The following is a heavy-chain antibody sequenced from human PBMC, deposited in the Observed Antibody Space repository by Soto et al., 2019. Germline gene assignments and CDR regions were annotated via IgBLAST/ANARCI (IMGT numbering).Heavy chain of an antibody. D-gene: IGHD3-3*01. CDR3: ARVVLDYDFWSGYYTNFDY. Sequence: SETLSLTCTVSGGSISSYYWSWIRQPPGKGLEWIGYIYYSGSTNYNPSLKSRVTISVDTSKNQFSLKLSSVTAADTAVYYCARVVLDYDFWSGYYTNFDYWGQGTLVTVSS. V-gene: IGHV4-59*01. J-gene: IGHJ4*02. CDR2: IYYSGST. CDR1: GGSISSYY.